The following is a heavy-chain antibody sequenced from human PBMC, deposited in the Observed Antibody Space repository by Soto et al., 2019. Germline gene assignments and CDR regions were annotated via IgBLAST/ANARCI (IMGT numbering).Heavy chain of an antibody. D-gene: IGHD3-16*01. Sequence: GGSLRLSCEASGSIFSSYWMSWVRQAPGKGLDWVATIKDNGSGRYYVDSVKGRFTISRDNAKNSLYLQMNSLSAEDTAVYYCASLTGAFWGQGTVVTAPQ. CDR2: IKDNGSGR. J-gene: IGHJ4*02. V-gene: IGHV3-7*01. CDR3: ASLTGAF. CDR1: GSIFSSYW.